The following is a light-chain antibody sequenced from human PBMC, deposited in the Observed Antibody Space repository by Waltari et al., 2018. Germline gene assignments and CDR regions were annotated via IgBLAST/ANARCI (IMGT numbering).Light chain of an antibody. Sequence: TWRASKGCISYLAWYQQQRGQAPEVVIDGASTLQSGVPSRFSGSGSGTDFTLTISCLQPKDCATYYFQHLNSYPFIFGGGTKVEMK. CDR2: GAS. J-gene: IGKJ4*01. CDR1: KGCISY. CDR3: QHLNSYPFI. V-gene: IGKV1-9*01.